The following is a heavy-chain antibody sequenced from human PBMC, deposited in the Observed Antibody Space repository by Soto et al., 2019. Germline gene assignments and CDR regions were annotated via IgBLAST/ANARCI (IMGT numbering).Heavy chain of an antibody. CDR1: GGSFSGYY. J-gene: IGHJ6*02. V-gene: IGHV4-34*01. D-gene: IGHD6-13*01. Sequence: QVQLQQWGAGLLKPSETLSLTCAVYGGSFSGYYWSWIRQPPGKGLEWLGEINHSGSTNYNPSLKSRVTISVDTSKNQFSLKLSSVTAADTAVYYCAREVAAASWYYYYGMDVWGQGTTVTVSS. CDR2: INHSGST. CDR3: AREVAAASWYYYYGMDV.